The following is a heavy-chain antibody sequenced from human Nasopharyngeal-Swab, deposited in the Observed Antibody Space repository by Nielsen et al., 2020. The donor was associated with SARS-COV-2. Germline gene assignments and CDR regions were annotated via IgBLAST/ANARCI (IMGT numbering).Heavy chain of an antibody. CDR2: ISYDGSNK. V-gene: IGHV3-30*03. D-gene: IGHD6-13*01. J-gene: IGHJ5*02. CDR3: ARDLRLAVAGTDWFDP. CDR1: GFTFSSYG. Sequence: GESLKISCAASGFTFSSYGMHWVRQAPGKGLEWVAVISYDGSNKYYADSVKGRFTISRDNSKNTLYLQMNSLRAEDTAVYYCARDLRLAVAGTDWFDPWGQGTLVTVSS.